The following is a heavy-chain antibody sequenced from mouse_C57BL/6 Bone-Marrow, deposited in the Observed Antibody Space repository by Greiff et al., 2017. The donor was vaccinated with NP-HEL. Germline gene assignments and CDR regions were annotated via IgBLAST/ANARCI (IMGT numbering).Heavy chain of an antibody. CDR2: ISSGGSYT. Sequence: EVMLVESGGDLVKPGGSLKLSCAASGFTFSSYGMSWVRQTPDKRLEWVATISSGGSYTYYPDSVKGRFTISRDNAKNTLYLQMSSLKSEDTAMYYCARHAITTVVGPFAYWGQGTLVTVSA. CDR3: ARHAITTVVGPFAY. D-gene: IGHD1-1*01. V-gene: IGHV5-6*01. CDR1: GFTFSSYG. J-gene: IGHJ3*01.